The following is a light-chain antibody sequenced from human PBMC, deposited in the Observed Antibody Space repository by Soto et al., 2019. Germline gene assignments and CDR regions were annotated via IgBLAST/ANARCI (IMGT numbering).Light chain of an antibody. CDR1: QSVSSTY. J-gene: IGKJ2*01. Sequence: EIVLTQSPGTLSLSPGERATLSCRASQSVSSTYLAWYQQKPGQAPRLLIYAASSRATGIPDRFSGSGSGTDFTLTISRLEPEDFAVYYCQQYDYSRMYTFGQGTKLEI. CDR2: AAS. V-gene: IGKV3-20*01. CDR3: QQYDYSRMYT.